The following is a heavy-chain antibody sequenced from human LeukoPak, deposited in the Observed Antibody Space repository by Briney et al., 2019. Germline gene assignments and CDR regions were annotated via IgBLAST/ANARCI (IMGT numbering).Heavy chain of an antibody. CDR3: AKGAGYSFGYDFEY. V-gene: IGHV3-30*18. Sequence: GGSLRLSCLASGFIFSSHSMHWVRQAPGKGLEWVAVISSDGSNKYYADSVKGRFTISRDNSKNTLYLQMNSLRPEDTAVFYCAKGAGYSFGYDFEYWGQGTLVTVSS. D-gene: IGHD5-18*01. J-gene: IGHJ4*02. CDR2: ISSDGSNK. CDR1: GFIFSSHS.